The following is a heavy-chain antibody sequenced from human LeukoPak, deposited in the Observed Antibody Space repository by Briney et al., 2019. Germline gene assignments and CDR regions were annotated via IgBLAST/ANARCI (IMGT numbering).Heavy chain of an antibody. V-gene: IGHV1-2*02. CDR1: GYTFTGYY. CDR3: ARVNPVIAAAGTLNYYYYYMDV. D-gene: IGHD6-13*01. CDR2: INPNSGGT. Sequence: ASVKVSCKASGYTFTGYYMHWVRQAPGQGLEWMGWINPNSGGTNYAQKFQGRVTMTRDTSISTAYMELSRLRSDDTAVYYCARVNPVIAAAGTLNYYYYYMDVWGKGTTVTVSS. J-gene: IGHJ6*03.